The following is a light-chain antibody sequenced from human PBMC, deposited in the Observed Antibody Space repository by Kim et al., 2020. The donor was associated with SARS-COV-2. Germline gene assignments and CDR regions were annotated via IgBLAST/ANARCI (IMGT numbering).Light chain of an antibody. Sequence: SSELTQDPAVSVALGQTVRITCQGDSLRSYYASWYQQKPGQAPVLVIYVKNNRPSGIPDRFSGSSSGNTASLTITGAQAEDEADYYCNSRDSSGNHVVFGGGTQLTVL. CDR2: VKN. CDR1: SLRSYY. V-gene: IGLV3-19*01. CDR3: NSRDSSGNHVV. J-gene: IGLJ2*01.